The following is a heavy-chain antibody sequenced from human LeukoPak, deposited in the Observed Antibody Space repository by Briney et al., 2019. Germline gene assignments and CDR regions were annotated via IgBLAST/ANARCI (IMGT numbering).Heavy chain of an antibody. CDR2: ISAYNGNT. Sequence: ASVKVSCKVSGYTLTELSMHWVRQAPGQGLEWMGWISAYNGNTNYAQKLQGRVTMTTDTSTSTAYMELRSLRSDDTAVHYCARLGKYYDSSEDWGQGTLVTVSS. J-gene: IGHJ4*02. CDR3: ARLGKYYDSSED. D-gene: IGHD3-22*01. V-gene: IGHV1-18*01. CDR1: GYTLTELS.